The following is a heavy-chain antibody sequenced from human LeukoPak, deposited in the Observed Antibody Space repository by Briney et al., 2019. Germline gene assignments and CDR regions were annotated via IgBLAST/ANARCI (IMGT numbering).Heavy chain of an antibody. J-gene: IGHJ4*02. Sequence: GGSLRLSCAASGFTLSSYEMHWVRQGPGKGLEWVAYIAHHGNNKYYADSVKGRFTISRDNSKGSLYLQMNSLRADDTAVYYCAKDGSWSCTDWGQGTLVRVSS. CDR3: AKDGSWSCTD. D-gene: IGHD2-8*02. CDR2: IAHHGNNK. V-gene: IGHV3-30*02. CDR1: GFTLSSYE.